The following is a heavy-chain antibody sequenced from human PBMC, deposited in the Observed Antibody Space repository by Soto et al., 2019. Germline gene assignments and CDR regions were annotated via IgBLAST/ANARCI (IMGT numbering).Heavy chain of an antibody. Sequence: QMQLVQSGTEVKPPGSSVKVSCKASGDTLSSPTLAWVRQAPGQGLEWMGGIIFHYVTANYAQSFQDRVTITADESTRTSYLELSSLGPNDTAVYYCARDREATLWIFDLWGQVTMVIVTP. CDR1: GDTLSSPT. CDR2: IIFHYVTA. V-gene: IGHV1-69*01. D-gene: IGHD2-21*01. J-gene: IGHJ3*01. CDR3: ARDREATLWIFDL.